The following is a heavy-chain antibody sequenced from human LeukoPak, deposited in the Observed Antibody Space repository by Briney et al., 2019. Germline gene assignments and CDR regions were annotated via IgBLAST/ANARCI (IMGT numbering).Heavy chain of an antibody. V-gene: IGHV3-23*01. D-gene: IGHD6-6*01. J-gene: IGHJ4*02. CDR3: ARAAQVTGRPNLVGHFDY. CDR1: EFTFSSFA. Sequence: GGSLTLSCAASEFTFSSFAMSWVRQPPGKGLEWVSTISSSGGSTFYAESVKGRFTISRDNNENTLYLQMNSLRVEDTAVYYCARAAQVTGRPNLVGHFDYWGQGTLVTVSS. CDR2: ISSSGGST.